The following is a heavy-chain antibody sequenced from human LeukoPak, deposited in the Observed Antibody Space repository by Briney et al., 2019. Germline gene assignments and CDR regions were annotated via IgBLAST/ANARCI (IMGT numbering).Heavy chain of an antibody. CDR2: MYYSGGT. V-gene: IGHV4-59*08. D-gene: IGHD6-19*01. J-gene: IGHJ4*02. Sequence: SETLSLTCTVSGGSISSYYWSWIRQPPGKGLEWIAYMYYSGGTNYNPSLKSRVTISVDTSKNQFSLKLSSVTAADTAVYYCARFVAVAAFDYWGQGTLVTASS. CDR1: GGSISSYY. CDR3: ARFVAVAAFDY.